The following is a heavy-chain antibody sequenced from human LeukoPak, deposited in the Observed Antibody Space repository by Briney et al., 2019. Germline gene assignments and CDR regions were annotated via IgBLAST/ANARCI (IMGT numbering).Heavy chain of an antibody. CDR1: GFTFSDSY. CDR3: ASGRGRRMDV. D-gene: IGHD1-1*01. V-gene: IGHV3-11*06. CDR2: ITSDSSYT. Sequence: GGSLRLSCAASGFTFSDSYMSWIRQAPGKGLEWVSTITSDSSYTNYGDSVKGRFTISRDNAKDSLYLQMNSLRADDTAVYYCASGRGRRMDVWGQGTTVTVSS. J-gene: IGHJ6*02.